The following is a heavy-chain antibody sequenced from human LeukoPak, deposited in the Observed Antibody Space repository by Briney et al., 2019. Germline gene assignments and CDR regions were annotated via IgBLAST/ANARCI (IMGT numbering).Heavy chain of an antibody. CDR3: ARDASSGGHEELLTDY. V-gene: IGHV3-20*04. CDR1: GFTFDDYG. J-gene: IGHJ4*02. Sequence: GGSLRLSCAASGFTFDDYGMSWVRQAPGKGLEWVSGINWNGGSTGYADSVKGRFTISRDNAKNSLYLQMNSLRAEDTALYYCARDASSGGHEELLTDYWGQGTLVTVSS. CDR2: INWNGGST. D-gene: IGHD3-10*01.